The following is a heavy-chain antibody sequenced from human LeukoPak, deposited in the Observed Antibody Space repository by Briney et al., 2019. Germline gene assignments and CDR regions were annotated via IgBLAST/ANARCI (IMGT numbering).Heavy chain of an antibody. J-gene: IGHJ5*02. V-gene: IGHV4-59*01. CDR2: IYYSGST. D-gene: IGHD6-13*01. Sequence: PSETLSLTCTASGGSISSYYWSWIRQPPGKGLEWIGYIYYSGSTNYNPSLKSRVTISVDTSKNQFSLKLSSVTAADTAVYYCARWAVGAAAGINWFDPWGQGTLVTVSS. CDR1: GGSISSYY. CDR3: ARWAVGAAAGINWFDP.